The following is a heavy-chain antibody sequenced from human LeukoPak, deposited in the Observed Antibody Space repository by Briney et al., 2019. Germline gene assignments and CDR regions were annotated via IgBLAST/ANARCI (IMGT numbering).Heavy chain of an antibody. CDR1: GFAFSSYA. D-gene: IGHD6-19*01. J-gene: IGHJ1*01. Sequence: HPGGSLRLSCAASGFAFSSYAMSWVRQAPGKGLEWVSAISGSGGSTYYADSVKGRFTISRDNSKNTLYLQMNSLRAEDTAVYYCAKHRTKVAGTFQHWGQGTLVTVSS. V-gene: IGHV3-23*01. CDR3: AKHRTKVAGTFQH. CDR2: ISGSGGST.